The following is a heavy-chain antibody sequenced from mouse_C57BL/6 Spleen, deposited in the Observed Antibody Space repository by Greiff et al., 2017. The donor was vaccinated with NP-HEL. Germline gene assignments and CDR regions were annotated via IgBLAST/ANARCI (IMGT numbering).Heavy chain of an antibody. CDR2: IDPEDGDT. D-gene: IGHD1-1*01. V-gene: IGHV14-1*01. J-gene: IGHJ4*01. Sequence: VQLQQSGAELVRPGASVKLSCTASGFNITDYYMHWVKQRPEQGLEWIGRIDPEDGDTEYAPKFPGKATMTADTSSNTAYLQLSSLTSEDTAVYYCTFYGSRGYAMDYWGQGTSVTVSS. CDR3: TFYGSRGYAMDY. CDR1: GFNITDYY.